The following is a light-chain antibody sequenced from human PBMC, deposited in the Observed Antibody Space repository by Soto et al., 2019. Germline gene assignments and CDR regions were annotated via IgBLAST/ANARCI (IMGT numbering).Light chain of an antibody. CDR1: QSVSVY. CDR3: QQYGSSPLT. Sequence: EIVLTQSPGTLSLSPGERATLSCRASQSVSVYLAWYQQQPGQAPRLLIYGASTRATGIPDRFSGSGSGTDFTLTISRLEPEDFAVYYCQQYGSSPLTFGGGTKVDIK. J-gene: IGKJ4*01. V-gene: IGKV3-20*01. CDR2: GAS.